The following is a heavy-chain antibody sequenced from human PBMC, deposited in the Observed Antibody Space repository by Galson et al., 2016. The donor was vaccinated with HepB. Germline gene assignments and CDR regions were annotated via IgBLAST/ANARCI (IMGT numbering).Heavy chain of an antibody. CDR2: TDRDGDT. J-gene: IGHJ4*02. CDR3: ARGSDVGSF. V-gene: IGHV3-66*01. D-gene: IGHD1-26*01. Sequence: SLRLSCAASTFSVSDDYMNWVRQAPGKGLEWVSLTDRDGDTYYADSVRDRFIISRDNSKNTLYLQMNSLRAEDTAVYSCARGSDVGSFWGQGTLVTVSS. CDR1: TFSVSDDY.